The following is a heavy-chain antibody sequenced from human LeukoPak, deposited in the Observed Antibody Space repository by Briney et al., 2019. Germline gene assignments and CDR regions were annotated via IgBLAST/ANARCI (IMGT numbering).Heavy chain of an antibody. V-gene: IGHV3-33*01. CDR3: AFINYYDSSGYYPHYAFDV. CDR2: IWYDGSNK. D-gene: IGHD3-22*01. Sequence: GGSLRLSCAASGFTFSSYGMHWVRQAPGKGLEWVAVIWYDGSNKYNADSVKGRFTISRDNSKNTLYLQMNSLRAEDTAVYYCAFINYYDSSGYYPHYAFDVWGQGTMVTVSS. CDR1: GFTFSSYG. J-gene: IGHJ3*01.